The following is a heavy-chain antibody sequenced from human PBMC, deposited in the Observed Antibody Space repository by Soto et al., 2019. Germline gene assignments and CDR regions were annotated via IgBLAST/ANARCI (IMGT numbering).Heavy chain of an antibody. Sequence: LSLTCTVSGGSITSYNWNWLRQPPGKALEWIGYVYSSGSTNYNPSLKSRVTISVDTSRNQFSLKVNSVTAADTAMYYCARRAVVAVTGSLDNWLDPWGQGILVTVSS. J-gene: IGHJ5*02. V-gene: IGHV4-59*01. D-gene: IGHD2-21*01. CDR2: VYSSGST. CDR1: GGSITSYN. CDR3: ARRAVVAVTGSLDNWLDP.